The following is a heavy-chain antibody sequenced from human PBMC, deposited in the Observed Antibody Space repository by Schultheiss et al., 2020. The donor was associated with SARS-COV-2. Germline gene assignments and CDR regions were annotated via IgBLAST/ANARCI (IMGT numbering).Heavy chain of an antibody. CDR3: ARVQHLGRGIDY. Sequence: SQTLSLTCAISGDTVSSNTAAWNWIRQSPSRGLEWLGRTYYRSRWYNDYAVSVKGRITITPDTSKNQFSLQLISVTPEDTAVYYCARVQHLGRGIDYWGQGILVTVSS. V-gene: IGHV6-1*01. CDR1: GDTVSSNTAA. J-gene: IGHJ4*02. CDR2: TYYRSRWYN. D-gene: IGHD3-16*01.